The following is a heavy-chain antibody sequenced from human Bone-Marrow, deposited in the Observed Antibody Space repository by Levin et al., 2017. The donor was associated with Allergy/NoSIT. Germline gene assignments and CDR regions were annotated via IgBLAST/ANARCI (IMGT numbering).Heavy chain of an antibody. Sequence: PGGSLRLSCAASGFNVSGNYMSWVRQAPGKGLEWVSVIYSSGTTYYAESAKGRFTISRDNAKNTLYLQMNSLRGEDTAVYYCARAGYSSAWYDWLDPWGQGTLVTVSS. CDR3: ARAGYSSAWYDWLDP. CDR2: IYSSGTT. CDR1: GFNVSGNY. D-gene: IGHD6-13*01. J-gene: IGHJ5*02. V-gene: IGHV3-66*01.